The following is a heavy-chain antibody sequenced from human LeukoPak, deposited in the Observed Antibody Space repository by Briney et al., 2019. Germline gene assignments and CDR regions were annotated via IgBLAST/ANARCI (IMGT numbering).Heavy chain of an antibody. J-gene: IGHJ4*02. CDR3: ARDLWGDYFEF. V-gene: IGHV4-59*01. CDR2: IYYSGST. Sequence: SETLSLTCTVSGGSINSYYWSWIRQPPGKGLEWIGYIYYSGSTNYNPSLKSRVTLSVDTSKNQFSLKLSSVTAADTAVYYCARDLWGDYFEFWAREPWSPSPQ. CDR1: GGSINSYY. D-gene: IGHD7-27*01.